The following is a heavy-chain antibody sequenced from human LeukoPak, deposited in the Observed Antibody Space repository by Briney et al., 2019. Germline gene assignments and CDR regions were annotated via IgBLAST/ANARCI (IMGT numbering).Heavy chain of an antibody. Sequence: PSETLSLTCAVSGGSISSGGYSWSWIRQPPGKGLEWIGYIYHSGSTYYNPSLKSRVTISVDRSKNQFSLKLSSVTAADTAVYYCARLATVTTNYWGQGTLVTVSS. CDR3: ARLATVTTNY. D-gene: IGHD4-17*01. J-gene: IGHJ4*02. CDR2: IYHSGST. CDR1: GGSISSGGYS. V-gene: IGHV4-30-2*01.